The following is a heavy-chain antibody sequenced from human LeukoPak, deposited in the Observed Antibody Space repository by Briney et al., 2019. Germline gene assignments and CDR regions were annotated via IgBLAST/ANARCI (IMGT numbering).Heavy chain of an antibody. D-gene: IGHD2-2*01. J-gene: IGHJ5*02. CDR3: ARTPAGCSSTSCYGNWFDP. Sequence: SQTLSLTCAISGDCVSSNSAAWNWIRQSPSRGLEWLGRTYYRSKWYNDYAVSVKSRITINPDTSKNQFSLQLNSVTPEDTAVYYCARTPAGCSSTSCYGNWFDPWGQGTLVTVSS. V-gene: IGHV6-1*01. CDR1: GDCVSSNSAA. CDR2: TYYRSKWYN.